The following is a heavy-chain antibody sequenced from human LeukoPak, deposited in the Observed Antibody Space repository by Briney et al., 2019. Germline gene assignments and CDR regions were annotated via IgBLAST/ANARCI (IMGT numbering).Heavy chain of an antibody. CDR2: IYYSWST. CDR1: GGSISGGSSY. CDR3: AGHNYYYMDV. Sequence: SETLSLTCTVSGGSISGGSSYWGWIRQPPRKGLEWIGSIYYSWSTYYNPSLKSRVTISVDTSKNQFSLKLSSVTAADTAVYYCAGHNYYYMDVWGKGTTVTVSS. J-gene: IGHJ6*03. V-gene: IGHV4-39*01.